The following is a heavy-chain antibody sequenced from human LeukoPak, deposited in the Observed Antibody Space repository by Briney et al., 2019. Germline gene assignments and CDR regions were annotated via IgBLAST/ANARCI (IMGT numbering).Heavy chain of an antibody. Sequence: SETLSLTCTVSGGSISSSSYYWGWIRQPPGKGLEWIGSIYYSGSTYYNPSLKSRVTISVDTSKNQFSLKLSSVTAADTAVYYCARAPDCSGGICYSHYYYYIDVWGKGTTVTVSS. D-gene: IGHD2-15*01. J-gene: IGHJ6*03. CDR1: GGSISSSSYY. CDR3: ARAPDCSGGICYSHYYYYIDV. V-gene: IGHV4-39*01. CDR2: IYYSGST.